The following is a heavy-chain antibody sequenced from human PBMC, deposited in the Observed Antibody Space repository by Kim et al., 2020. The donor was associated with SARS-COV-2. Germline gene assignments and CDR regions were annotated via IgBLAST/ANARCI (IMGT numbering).Heavy chain of an antibody. V-gene: IGHV4-31*02. CDR3: ARGDTIFGVVINAFDI. Sequence: SLKSRVTISVDTSKNQFSRKLSSVTAAATAVYYCARGDTIFGVVINAFDIWGQGTMVTVSS. J-gene: IGHJ3*02. D-gene: IGHD3-3*01.